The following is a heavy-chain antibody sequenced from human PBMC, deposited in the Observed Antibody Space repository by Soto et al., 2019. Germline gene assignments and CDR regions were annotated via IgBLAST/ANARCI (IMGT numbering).Heavy chain of an antibody. J-gene: IGHJ6*02. CDR2: IDPSDSYT. V-gene: IGHV5-10-1*01. CDR3: ARRSSGYNYYYYYGMDV. D-gene: IGHD3-22*01. CDR1: GYSFTSYW. Sequence: GESLKISCKGSGYSFTSYWISWVRQMPGKGLEWMGRIDPSDSYTNYSPSFQGHVTISADKSISTAYLQWSSLKASDTAMYYCARRSSGYNYYYYYGMDVWDQGTTVTVSS.